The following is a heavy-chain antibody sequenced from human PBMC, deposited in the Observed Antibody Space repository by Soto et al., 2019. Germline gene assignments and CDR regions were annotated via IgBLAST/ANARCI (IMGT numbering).Heavy chain of an antibody. CDR2: INHSGST. CDR3: ARGRINCSSTSCYDYFDY. V-gene: IGHV4-34*01. Sequence: QVQLQQWGAGLLKPSETLSLTCAVYGGSFSGYYWSWIRQPPGKGLEWIGEINHSGSTNYNPSLQGRGTVSGDTSKNQCSLKLSCGTAADTAVYYGARGRINCSSTSCYDYFDYWGQGTLVTVSS. CDR1: GGSFSGYY. D-gene: IGHD2-2*01. J-gene: IGHJ4*02.